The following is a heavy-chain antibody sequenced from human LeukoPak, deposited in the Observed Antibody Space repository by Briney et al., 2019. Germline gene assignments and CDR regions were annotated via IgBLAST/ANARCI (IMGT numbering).Heavy chain of an antibody. CDR3: AKGSGVTMIVVVLYDY. D-gene: IGHD3-22*01. Sequence: GGSLRLSCAASGFTFSGSATHWVRQASGKGLEWVGRIRSKANSYATAYAASVKGRFTISRDDSKNTAYLQMNSLKTEDTAVYYCAKGSGVTMIVVVLYDYWGQGTLVTVSS. CDR2: IRSKANSYAT. CDR1: GFTFSGSA. V-gene: IGHV3-73*01. J-gene: IGHJ4*02.